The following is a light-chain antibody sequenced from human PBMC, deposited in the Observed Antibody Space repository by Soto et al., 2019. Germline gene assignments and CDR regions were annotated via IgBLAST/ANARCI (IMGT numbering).Light chain of an antibody. CDR3: QQSYGTPLT. Sequence: DMEMTQSPSSLSAFVGDRVTITCRASQSISNYLNWYQHKPGKVPKLLIYAASSLQSGVPTRFSGGGSGTDFTLTINSLQPEDFATYYCQQSYGTPLTFGGGTKIDIK. V-gene: IGKV1-39*01. CDR1: QSISNY. CDR2: AAS. J-gene: IGKJ4*01.